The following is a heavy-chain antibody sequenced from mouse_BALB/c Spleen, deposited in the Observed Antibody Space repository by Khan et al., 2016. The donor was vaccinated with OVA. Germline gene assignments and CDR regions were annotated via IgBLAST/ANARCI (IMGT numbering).Heavy chain of an antibody. D-gene: IGHD2-14*01. CDR2: MIYSGNT. Sequence: EVELVESGPSLVKPSQTLSLTCSVTGDSITSGYWNWIRKFPGNKLEYMGYMIYSGNTYYNPSLKSRISITRHTSKNQYYLQLNSVTTEDTATYXWARSTYRYAFVYWGQGTLVTVAA. CDR3: ARSTYRYAFVY. CDR1: GDSITSGY. V-gene: IGHV3-8*02. J-gene: IGHJ3*01.